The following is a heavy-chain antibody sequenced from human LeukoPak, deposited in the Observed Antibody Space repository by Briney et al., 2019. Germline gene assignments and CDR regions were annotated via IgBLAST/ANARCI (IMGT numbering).Heavy chain of an antibody. Sequence: SVKVSCKASGGTFSSYAISWVRQAPGQGLEWMGRIIPILGIANYAQKFQGRVTITADKSTSAAYMELSSLRSEDTAVYYCASFSPKSPFDYWGQGTLVTVSS. CDR3: ASFSPKSPFDY. V-gene: IGHV1-69*04. CDR2: IIPILGIA. CDR1: GGTFSSYA. J-gene: IGHJ4*02.